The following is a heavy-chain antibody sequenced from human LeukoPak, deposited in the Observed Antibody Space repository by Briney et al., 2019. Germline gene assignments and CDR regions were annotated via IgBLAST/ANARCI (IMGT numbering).Heavy chain of an antibody. D-gene: IGHD2-2*01. V-gene: IGHV1-2*02. J-gene: IGHJ4*02. Sequence: ASVKVSCKASGYTFTGYYMHWVRQAPGQGLEWMGWINPNSGGTNYAQKFQGRVTMTRDTSISTAYMELSGLRSDVTAVYYSARAKWFVPAAPDYWGQGTLVTVSS. CDR3: ARAKWFVPAAPDY. CDR1: GYTFTGYY. CDR2: INPNSGGT.